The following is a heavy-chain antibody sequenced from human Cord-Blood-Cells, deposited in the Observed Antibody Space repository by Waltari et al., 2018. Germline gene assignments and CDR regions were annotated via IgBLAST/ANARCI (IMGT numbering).Heavy chain of an antibody. CDR3: ERGKDSSSWYNWFDP. V-gene: IGHV1-2*02. CDR2: INPNSGGK. Sequence: QVQLVQSGAEVKKPGASVKVSCKASGYTFTGYYMHWVRQAPGQGLEWMGWINPNSGGKNHAQKFQGRVTMTRETSISTAYMVLSRLRSDDTAVYYCERGKDSSSWYNWFDPWGQGTLVTVSS. D-gene: IGHD6-13*01. CDR1: GYTFTGYY. J-gene: IGHJ5*02.